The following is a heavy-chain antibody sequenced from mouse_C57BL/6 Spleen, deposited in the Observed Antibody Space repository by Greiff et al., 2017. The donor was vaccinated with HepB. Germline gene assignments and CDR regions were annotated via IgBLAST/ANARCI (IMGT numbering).Heavy chain of an antibody. V-gene: IGHV1-64*01. CDR1: GYTFTSYW. CDR3: AREGGRVYYFDY. J-gene: IGHJ2*01. CDR2: IHPNSGST. Sequence: VQLQQPGAELVKPGASVKLSCKASGYTFTSYWMHWVKQRPGQGLEWIGMIHPNSGSTNYNEKFKSKATLTVDKSSSTAYMQLSSLTSEDSAVYYCAREGGRVYYFDYWGQGTTLTVSS. D-gene: IGHD1-1*02.